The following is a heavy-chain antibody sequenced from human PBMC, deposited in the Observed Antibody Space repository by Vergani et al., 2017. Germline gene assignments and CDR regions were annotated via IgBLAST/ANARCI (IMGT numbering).Heavy chain of an antibody. Sequence: EVQLVESGGGLVQPGGSLRLSCAASGFTVSSNYMSWVRQAPGKGLEWVSVIYSGGSTYYADSVKGRFTISRDNSKNTLYLQMNSLRAEDTAVYYCARTGFVLMVYAIDSFDYWGQGTLVTVSS. CDR1: GFTVSSNY. D-gene: IGHD2-8*01. CDR2: IYSGGST. J-gene: IGHJ4*02. V-gene: IGHV3-66*01. CDR3: ARTGFVLMVYAIDSFDY.